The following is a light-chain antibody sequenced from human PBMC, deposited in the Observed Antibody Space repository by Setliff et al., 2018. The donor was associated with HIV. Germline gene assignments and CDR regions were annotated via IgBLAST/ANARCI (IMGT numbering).Light chain of an antibody. J-gene: IGLJ1*01. V-gene: IGLV1-40*01. CDR2: VNK. CDR1: SSNIGAGYD. Sequence: QSALSQPPSVSGAPGQRVTISCTGSSSNIGAGYDVHWYQQLPGTAPKLLVFVNKRRPSGVPDRFSGSKSGTSAFLAITGLQADDEADYYCCSYAGTDTYIFGTGTKVTVL. CDR3: CSYAGTDTYI.